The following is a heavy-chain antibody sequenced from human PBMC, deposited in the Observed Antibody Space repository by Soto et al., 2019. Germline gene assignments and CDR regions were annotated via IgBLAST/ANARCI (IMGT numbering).Heavy chain of an antibody. CDR3: ARERSSGYYPHYDMDV. CDR1: KFTFSSYP. D-gene: IGHD3-22*01. Sequence: QVQLVESGGGVVQPGRSLRLSCGASKFTFSSYPMHWVRQAPGKGLEWVALISFDGSNQYYADSGKGRFTISRDNSRNTLYLQMNSLRAGDTAVYFCARERSSGYYPHYDMDVWGQGTTVTVSS. J-gene: IGHJ6*02. V-gene: IGHV3-30-3*01. CDR2: ISFDGSNQ.